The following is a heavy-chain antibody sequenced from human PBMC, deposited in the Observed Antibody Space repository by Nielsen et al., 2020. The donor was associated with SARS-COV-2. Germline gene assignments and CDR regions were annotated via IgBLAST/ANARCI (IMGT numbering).Heavy chain of an antibody. D-gene: IGHD3-22*01. J-gene: IGHJ6*02. CDR2: INPYSGGT. CDR1: GYTFTGYY. V-gene: IGHV1-2*06. Sequence: ASVKVSCKASGYTFTGYYIHWVRQAPGQGLEWMGRINPYSGGTNYAQKFQGTVTMTRDTSTSTVYMELTSLRSEDTAVYYCARERGPYEYGLDVWGQGTTVTVSS. CDR3: ARERGPYEYGLDV.